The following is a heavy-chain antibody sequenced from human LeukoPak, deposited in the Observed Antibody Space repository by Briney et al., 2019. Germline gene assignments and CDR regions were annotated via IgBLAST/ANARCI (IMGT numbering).Heavy chain of an antibody. CDR1: RGSISKWAHY. CDR2: IYYGGST. J-gene: IGHJ4*02. Sequence: SETLSLTCTVSRGSISKWAHYWRWIRQHPGKGLEWIGYIYYGGSTYYNPSLKSRVTISVDTSKNHFSLKQSSETAAETPMYNSAREKVRVRQQLSGLYYWGQGTLVTVSS. CDR3: AREKVRVRQQLSGLYY. D-gene: IGHD6-13*01. V-gene: IGHV4-31*03.